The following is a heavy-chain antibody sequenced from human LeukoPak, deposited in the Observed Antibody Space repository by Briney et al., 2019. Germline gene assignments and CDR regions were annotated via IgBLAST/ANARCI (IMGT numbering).Heavy chain of an antibody. CDR2: FYSGGST. Sequence: GGSLRLSCAASGFTFSSNYMSWVRQAPGKGLEGVSVFYSGGSTYYADSVKGRFTISRDNSKNTLYLQMNSLRAEDTAVYYCARGDGYNYFESWGQGTLVTVSS. CDR1: GFTFSSNY. D-gene: IGHD5-24*01. J-gene: IGHJ4*02. V-gene: IGHV3-53*01. CDR3: ARGDGYNYFES.